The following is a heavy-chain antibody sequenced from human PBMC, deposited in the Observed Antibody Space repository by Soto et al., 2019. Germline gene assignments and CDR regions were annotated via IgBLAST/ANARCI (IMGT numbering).Heavy chain of an antibody. CDR3: AKNGRSSSWYFFDS. CDR1: ALNFSDYV. J-gene: IGHJ4*02. CDR2: ITGSTGST. V-gene: IGHV3-23*01. D-gene: IGHD6-13*01. Sequence: GGSLRLSCAASALNFSDYVMSWVRQDPGKGLEWVSTITGSTGSTNYADSVKGRFTISRDNSKNTLSLQMNSLRAEDTAVYYCAKNGRSSSWYFFDSWGQGTLVTVSS.